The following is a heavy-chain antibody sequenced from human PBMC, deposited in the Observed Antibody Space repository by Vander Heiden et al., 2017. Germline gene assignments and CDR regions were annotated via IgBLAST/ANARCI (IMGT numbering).Heavy chain of an antibody. D-gene: IGHD1-1*01. CDR2: ISADGSRK. CDR1: GFTFSDYG. J-gene: IGHJ4*02. CDR3: AKDRPYIGSY. V-gene: IGHV3-30*18. Sequence: QVQLVESGGGVVQPGRSLRLSCVASGFTFSDYGMHWVRQAPGKGLEWVAVISADGSRKFDADSVKGQFTISRDNSKNTLYLKMKSLRTEDTAVYYCAKDRPYIGSYWGQGTLVTVYS.